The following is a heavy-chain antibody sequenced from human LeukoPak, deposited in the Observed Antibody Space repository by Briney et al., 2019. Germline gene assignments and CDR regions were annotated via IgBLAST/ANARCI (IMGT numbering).Heavy chain of an antibody. Sequence: GGSLRLSCAASGFTFDDYAMHWVRQAPGKGLEWVSGISWNSGSIGYADSVKGRFTISRDSAKNSLYLQMNSLRAEDTALYYCAKDNGYYYDSSGYYFDYWGQGTLVTVSS. D-gene: IGHD3-22*01. J-gene: IGHJ4*02. V-gene: IGHV3-9*01. CDR3: AKDNGYYYDSSGYYFDY. CDR1: GFTFDDYA. CDR2: ISWNSGSI.